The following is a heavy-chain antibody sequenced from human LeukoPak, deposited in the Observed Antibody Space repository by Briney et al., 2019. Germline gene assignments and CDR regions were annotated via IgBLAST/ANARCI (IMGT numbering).Heavy chain of an antibody. J-gene: IGHJ6*04. Sequence: KPSETLSLTCTVSGGSVSSGSYYWSWIRQPPGKGLEWIGYIYYSGSTNYNPSLKSRVTISVDTSKNQFSLKLSSVTAADTAVYYCARVLATVTTGGMDVWGKGTTVTVSS. D-gene: IGHD4-17*01. CDR3: ARVLATVTTGGMDV. CDR1: GGSVSSGSYY. V-gene: IGHV4-61*01. CDR2: IYYSGST.